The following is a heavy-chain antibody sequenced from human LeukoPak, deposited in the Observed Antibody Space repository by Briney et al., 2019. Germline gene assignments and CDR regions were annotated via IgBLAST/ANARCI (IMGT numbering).Heavy chain of an antibody. J-gene: IGHJ5*02. D-gene: IGHD2-15*01. CDR1: GVSISSGDYY. V-gene: IGHV4-30-4*01. CDR3: ARELVAARPGHDWFDP. Sequence: PSQNLSLTCTVSGVSISSGDYYWSCLRQPPGKVLEWIGYIYYSESTYYNPSLKSRITISVNTSKNQFSLKVSSVTAADTTVDYCARELVAARPGHDWFDPWGQGTLVTVSS. CDR2: IYYSEST.